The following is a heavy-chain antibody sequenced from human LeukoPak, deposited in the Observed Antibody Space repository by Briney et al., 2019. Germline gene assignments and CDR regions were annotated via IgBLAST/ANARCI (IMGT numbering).Heavy chain of an antibody. V-gene: IGHV1-18*01. CDR2: ISAYNGNT. CDR3: ARGMSGYTEGPFDI. J-gene: IGHJ3*02. Sequence: ASVKVSCKASGYTFTSYSINWVRQAPGQGLEWMAWISAYNGNTNYAQKFHGRVTLTRDTSTSTAYMELRSLRSDDTAVYFCARGMSGYTEGPFDIWGQGTVVTVSS. D-gene: IGHD2-2*02. CDR1: GYTFTSYS.